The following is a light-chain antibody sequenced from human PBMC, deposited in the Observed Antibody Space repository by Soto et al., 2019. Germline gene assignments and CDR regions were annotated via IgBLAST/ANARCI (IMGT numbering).Light chain of an antibody. Sequence: EIVMTQSPATLSVSPGERATLSCRASQSVSSNLAWYQQKPGQAPRLLIYGASSRATGIPARFSGSGSGTELTLTINSLQSEDVAVYYCQQYNNWPPHTFGQGTKLEIK. CDR3: QQYNNWPPHT. CDR1: QSVSSN. V-gene: IGKV3-15*01. J-gene: IGKJ2*01. CDR2: GAS.